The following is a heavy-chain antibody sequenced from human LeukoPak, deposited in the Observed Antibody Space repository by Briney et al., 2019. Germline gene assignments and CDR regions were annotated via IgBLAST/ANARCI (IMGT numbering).Heavy chain of an antibody. D-gene: IGHD6-19*01. CDR1: GFTFSSYA. J-gene: IGHJ4*02. V-gene: IGHV3-64D*06. Sequence: GSLRLSWSASGFTFSSYAMHWVRQAPGKGLEYVSAISSNGGSTYYADSVKGRFTISRDNSKNTLYLQMSSLRAEDTAVYYCVKDGGSSGWYAFDYWGQGTLVTVSS. CDR2: ISSNGGST. CDR3: VKDGGSSGWYAFDY.